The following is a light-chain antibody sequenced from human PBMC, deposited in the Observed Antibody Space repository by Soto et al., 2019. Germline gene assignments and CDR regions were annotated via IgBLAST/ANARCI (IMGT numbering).Light chain of an antibody. CDR2: GNT. Sequence: QSALTQPPSVSGAPGQRVTISCTGSSSNIGAGYDVHWYQQLPGTAPKLLIYGNTDRPSGVPDRFSGSKSGTSASLAITGLQAEDEADYYCQSYDISLSTYVVFGGGTKVTVL. V-gene: IGLV1-40*01. J-gene: IGLJ2*01. CDR3: QSYDISLSTYVV. CDR1: SSNIGAGYD.